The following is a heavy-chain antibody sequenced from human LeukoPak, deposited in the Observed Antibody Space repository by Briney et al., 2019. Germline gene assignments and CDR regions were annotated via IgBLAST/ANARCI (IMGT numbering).Heavy chain of an antibody. D-gene: IGHD3-22*01. Sequence: GGSLRLSCAVSGFTFSSYGMHWVRQAPGKGLEWVAIISYDGSLKYYADSVKGRFTISRDNSNNTLYLQMSSLRSDDTAVYFCARRCDTSSYYTYYFDYWGQGTLVTVSS. CDR1: GFTFSSYG. J-gene: IGHJ4*02. V-gene: IGHV3-30*03. CDR3: ARRCDTSSYYTYYFDY. CDR2: ISYDGSLK.